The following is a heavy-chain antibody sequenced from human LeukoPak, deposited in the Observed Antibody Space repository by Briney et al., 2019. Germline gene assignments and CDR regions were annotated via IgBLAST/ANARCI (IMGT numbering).Heavy chain of an antibody. CDR2: ISSSGSAT. D-gene: IGHD2-15*01. J-gene: IGHJ4*02. V-gene: IGHV3-11*01. CDR3: AREYCSGGSCYSSGY. CDR1: GFTFSDYY. Sequence: GGSLRLSCAASGFTFSDYYMSWIRQAPGKGLAWVSYISSSGSATYYADSVKGRFTISRDNAKNSLYLQMNSLRAEDTAIYYCAREYCSGGSCYSSGYWGQGTLVTVSS.